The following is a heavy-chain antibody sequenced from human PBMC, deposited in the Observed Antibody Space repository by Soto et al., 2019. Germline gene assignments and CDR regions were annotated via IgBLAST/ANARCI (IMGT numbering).Heavy chain of an antibody. J-gene: IGHJ4*01. D-gene: IGHD4-17*01. CDR2: ISAYSGNT. Sequence: ASVKVSCKASGYTFTTYGITWVRQDTDQGLDWLGWISAYSGNTNYAQKHQGRLTVTTDTSTNTAYMDLRSLRSDDTAVYYCARVVKAGDYGDYGRYYFDYWGHGTLVTVSS. CDR1: GYTFTTYG. V-gene: IGHV1-18*04. CDR3: ARVVKAGDYGDYGRYYFDY.